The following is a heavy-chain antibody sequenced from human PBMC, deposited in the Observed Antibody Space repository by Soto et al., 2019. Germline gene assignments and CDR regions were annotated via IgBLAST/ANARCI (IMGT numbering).Heavy chain of an antibody. CDR1: GGSLSDYF. J-gene: IGHJ6*03. D-gene: IGHD2-21*01. Sequence: SETLSLTCVVSGGSLSDYFWSWIRQPPGMALEWIGEINHLGSINYNPSIKSRVTMSVDTSKNQFSLTLNSVTAADTATYYCARGGISHWAYFYYMDVRDRGTTVTVCS. V-gene: IGHV4-34*01. CDR2: INHLGSI. CDR3: ARGGISHWAYFYYMDV.